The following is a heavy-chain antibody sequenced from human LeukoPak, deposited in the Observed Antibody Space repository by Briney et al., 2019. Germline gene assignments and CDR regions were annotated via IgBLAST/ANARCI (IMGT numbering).Heavy chain of an antibody. D-gene: IGHD6-19*01. CDR3: VGSGWYGYFDY. Sequence: GRSLRLSCAASGSTFSSYGVHWVRQAPGKGLEWVAVISYDGSNKYYADSVKGRFTISRDNSKNTLYLQMNSLRAEDTAVYYCVGSGWYGYFDYWGQGTLVTVSS. CDR2: ISYDGSNK. J-gene: IGHJ4*02. V-gene: IGHV3-30*03. CDR1: GSTFSSYG.